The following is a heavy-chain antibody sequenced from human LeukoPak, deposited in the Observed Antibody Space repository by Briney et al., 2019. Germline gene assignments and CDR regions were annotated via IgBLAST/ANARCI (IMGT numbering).Heavy chain of an antibody. V-gene: IGHV3-20*04. CDR2: INWHGGGI. Sequence: GGSLRLSCAASGFTFDDYGMSWVRQAPGKGLEWVSGINWHGGGIGYADSVKGRFTISRDNAKNSLYLQMNSLRAEDTAFYYCARELGYCSGGSCYFPFDYWGQGTLVTVSS. CDR1: GFTFDDYG. D-gene: IGHD2-15*01. CDR3: ARELGYCSGGSCYFPFDY. J-gene: IGHJ4*02.